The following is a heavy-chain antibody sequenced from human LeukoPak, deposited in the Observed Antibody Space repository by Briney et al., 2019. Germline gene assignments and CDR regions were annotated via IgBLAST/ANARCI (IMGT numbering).Heavy chain of an antibody. CDR2: INPNSGGT. CDR3: PRTRRGYYYYYMDV. Sequence: ASVKVSCKASGYTFTGYYMHRVRQAPGQGLEWMGWINPNSGGTNYAQKFQGRVTMTRDTSISTAYMELSRLRSDDTAVYYCPRTRRGYYYYYMDVWGKGTTVTISS. CDR1: GYTFTGYY. J-gene: IGHJ6*03. V-gene: IGHV1-2*02.